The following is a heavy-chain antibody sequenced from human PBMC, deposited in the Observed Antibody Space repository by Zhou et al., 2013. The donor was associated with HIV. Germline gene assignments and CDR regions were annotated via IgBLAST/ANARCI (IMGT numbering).Heavy chain of an antibody. V-gene: IGHV1-18*01. CDR3: ARDTSKYSSSSSFDY. CDR2: ISAYNGNT. Sequence: QVQLVQSGAEVKKPGASVKVSCKASGYTFISYGISWVRQAPGQGLEWMGWISAYNGNTNYAQKLKGRVTMITDTSTNTAYMELRSLRSDDTAVYYCARDTSKYSSSSSFDYWGQGTLVTVSS. J-gene: IGHJ4*02. D-gene: IGHD6-6*01. CDR1: GYTFISYG.